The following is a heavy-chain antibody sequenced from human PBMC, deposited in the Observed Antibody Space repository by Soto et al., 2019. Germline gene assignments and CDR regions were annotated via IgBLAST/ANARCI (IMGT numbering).Heavy chain of an antibody. J-gene: IGHJ4*02. CDR3: ARGGSAYSLDY. V-gene: IGHV3-53*01. Sequence: EVQVVESGGGLIQPGGSLRLSCAASGFTVSSNYMTWVRQAPGKGLECVSVIYSGGNTDYAASVKGRFTISRDNAKNTLYLEMNSLRAEDTAVYYCARGGSAYSLDYWGQGTLVTVSS. CDR1: GFTVSSNY. CDR2: IYSGGNT. D-gene: IGHD3-22*01.